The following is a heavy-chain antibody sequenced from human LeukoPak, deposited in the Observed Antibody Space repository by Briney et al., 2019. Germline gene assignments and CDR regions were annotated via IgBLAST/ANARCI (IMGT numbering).Heavy chain of an antibody. CDR3: ARHYWDDTNYYYYYYMDV. CDR1: GGSISSSSYY. CDR2: IYYSGST. J-gene: IGHJ6*03. D-gene: IGHD1-1*01. Sequence: SEALSLTCTVSGGSISSSSYYWGWIRQPPGKGLEWIGSIYYSGSTYYNPPLKSRVTISVDTSKNQFSLKLSSVTAADTAVYYCARHYWDDTNYYYYYYMDVWGKGTTVTVSS. V-gene: IGHV4-39*01.